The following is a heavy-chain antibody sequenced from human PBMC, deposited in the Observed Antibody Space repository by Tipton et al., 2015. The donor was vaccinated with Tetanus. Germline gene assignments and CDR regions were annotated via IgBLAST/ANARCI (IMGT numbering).Heavy chain of an antibody. D-gene: IGHD3-10*01. J-gene: IGHJ3*02. V-gene: IGHV4-31*03. CDR1: GASMSSSSYY. Sequence: TPSLTCNVSGASMSSSSYYWDWIRQHPANGLEWIGFIYYTGSTNYTPSLRSRVTISLDMSANQFSLQLSSVTAADTAVYYCARGGGGGDPFDIWGQGTMVTVSS. CDR3: ARGGGGGDPFDI. CDR2: IYYTGST.